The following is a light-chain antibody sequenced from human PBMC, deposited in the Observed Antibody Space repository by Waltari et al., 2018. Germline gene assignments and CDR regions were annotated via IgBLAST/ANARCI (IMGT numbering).Light chain of an antibody. CDR3: QQSYSPLST. CDR1: QSISTY. V-gene: IGKV1-39*01. J-gene: IGKJ1*01. CDR2: DTS. Sequence: DIQRTQSPSSLSASVGDRVTITCRASQSISTYLNWYQQKPGKAPKLLISDTSSLQSRVPSRFSGRGSGTDFTLTISSLQAEDPATYYRQQSYSPLSTFGQGTKVEIK.